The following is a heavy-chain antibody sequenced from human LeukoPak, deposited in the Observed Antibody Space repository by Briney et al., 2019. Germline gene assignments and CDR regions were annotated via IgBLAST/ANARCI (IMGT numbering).Heavy chain of an antibody. D-gene: IGHD3-16*01. CDR2: ISWDGGST. J-gene: IGHJ4*02. V-gene: IGHV3-43*01. CDR1: GFTFDDYT. CDR3: AKGGNTYYDYVWGSPFDY. Sequence: GGSLRLSCAASGFTFDDYTTHWVRQAPGKGLEWVSLISWDGGSTYYADSVKGRFTISRDNSKNSLYLQMNSLRTEDTALYYCAKGGNTYYDYVWGSPFDYWGQGTLVTVSS.